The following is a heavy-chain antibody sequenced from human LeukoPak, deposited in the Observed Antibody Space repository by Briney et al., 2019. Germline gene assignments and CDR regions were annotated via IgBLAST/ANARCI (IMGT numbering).Heavy chain of an antibody. CDR1: GYTFTGYY. D-gene: IGHD3-16*01. CDR2: INPNSGGT. Sequence: ASVKVSCKASGYTFTGYYMHWVRQAPGQGLEWMGWINPNSGGTNYAQKFQGRVTMTRDTSITTAYMELSRLRSDDTAVYYCARASSDEYYDYVRGSPSPNAPDYWGQGTLVTVSS. V-gene: IGHV1-2*02. J-gene: IGHJ4*02. CDR3: ARASSDEYYDYVRGSPSPNAPDY.